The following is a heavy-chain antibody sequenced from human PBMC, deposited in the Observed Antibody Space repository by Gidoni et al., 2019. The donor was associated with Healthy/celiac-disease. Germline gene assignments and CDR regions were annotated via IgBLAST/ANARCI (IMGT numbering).Heavy chain of an antibody. J-gene: IGHJ4*02. CDR3: ARTMVGATFLED. Sequence: QVQLVQSGAEVKKPGSSVKVSCKASGGTFSSYAISWVRQAPGQGLEWMGGIIPILGTANYAQKFQGRVTITADESTSTAYMELSSLRAEDTAVYYCARTMVGATFLEDWGQGTLVTVSS. V-gene: IGHV1-69*01. CDR1: GGTFSSYA. D-gene: IGHD1-26*01. CDR2: IIPILGTA.